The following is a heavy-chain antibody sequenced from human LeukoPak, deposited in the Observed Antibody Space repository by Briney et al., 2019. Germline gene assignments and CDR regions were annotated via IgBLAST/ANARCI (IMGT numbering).Heavy chain of an antibody. Sequence: GGSLRLSCAASGFIFSNCWMSWVRQAPGKGLEWVANIKQDGSEKYYVDSVKGRFTISRDNAKNLLYLQMNSLRAEDTAVYYCARRWSDAFDMWGQGTMVTVSS. D-gene: IGHD2-15*01. CDR3: ARRWSDAFDM. V-gene: IGHV3-7*01. CDR1: GFIFSNCW. CDR2: IKQDGSEK. J-gene: IGHJ3*02.